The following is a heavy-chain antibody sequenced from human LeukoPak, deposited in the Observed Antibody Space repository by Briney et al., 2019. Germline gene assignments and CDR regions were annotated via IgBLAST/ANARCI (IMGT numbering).Heavy chain of an antibody. V-gene: IGHV4-39*03. CDR3: SCVRRCGVFIVNDDFDI. J-gene: IGHJ3*02. D-gene: IGHD3-3*01. CDR1: GRSVNSSSYY. Sequence: SETMSLTCTVSGRSVNSSSYYWGWIRQPPGRGLERIGSFYYSGSTYYNPSLKSRVTISVATSKNQFSLMLSSVTAAATAVDSYSCVRRCGVFIVNDDFDIWGQGTMVTVSS. CDR2: FYYSGST.